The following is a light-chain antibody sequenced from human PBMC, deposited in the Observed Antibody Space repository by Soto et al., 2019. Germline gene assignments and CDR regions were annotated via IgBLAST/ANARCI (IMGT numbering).Light chain of an antibody. J-gene: IGKJ3*01. CDR2: GAS. CDR3: QQYGRT. Sequence: IVLTQSACTLYLSPLERATLSCRASQSVSSSYLAWYQQKPGQAPRLLIYGASSRATGIPDRFSGSGSGTDFTLTISRLEPEDFAVYYCQQYGRTFGPGTKADIK. CDR1: QSVSSSY. V-gene: IGKV3-20*01.